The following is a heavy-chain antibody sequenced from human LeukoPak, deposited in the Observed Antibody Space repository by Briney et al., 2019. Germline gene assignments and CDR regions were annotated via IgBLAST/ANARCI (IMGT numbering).Heavy chain of an antibody. Sequence: SETLSLTCTVSGGSISSSRYYWGWIRQPPGKGLEWIGSIYYSGSTYYNPSLKSRVTISVDTSKNQFSLKLSSVTAADTAIYYCARGRLTGSNYGMDVWGQGTTVTVSS. J-gene: IGHJ6*02. CDR1: GGSISSSRYY. CDR2: IYYSGST. CDR3: ARGRLTGSNYGMDV. V-gene: IGHV4-39*07.